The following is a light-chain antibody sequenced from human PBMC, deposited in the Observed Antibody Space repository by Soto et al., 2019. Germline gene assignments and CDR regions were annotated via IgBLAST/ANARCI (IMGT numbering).Light chain of an antibody. J-gene: IGKJ2*01. Sequence: DIQLTQSPSSLSASVGDRVAITCQASQTISRNLNWYQQKPGEAPRLLMYVVSTLQGGVPSRFSGSESGTDYTLTISSVQPDDFATYYCQQSYSIPYTFGQGTKLEIK. V-gene: IGKV1-39*01. CDR2: VVS. CDR1: QTISRN. CDR3: QQSYSIPYT.